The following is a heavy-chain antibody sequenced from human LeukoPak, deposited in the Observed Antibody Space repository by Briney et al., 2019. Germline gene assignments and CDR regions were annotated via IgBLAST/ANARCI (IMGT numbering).Heavy chain of an antibody. CDR3: ARPDSSGYYYGGYYFDY. D-gene: IGHD3-22*01. Sequence: SETLSLTCAVYGGSFSGYYWSWIRQPPGKGLEWIGEINHSGSTNYNPSLKSRVTISVDTSKNQFSLKLSSLTAADTAVYYCARPDSSGYYYGGYYFDYWGQGTLVTVSS. V-gene: IGHV4-34*01. CDR1: GGSFSGYY. CDR2: INHSGST. J-gene: IGHJ4*02.